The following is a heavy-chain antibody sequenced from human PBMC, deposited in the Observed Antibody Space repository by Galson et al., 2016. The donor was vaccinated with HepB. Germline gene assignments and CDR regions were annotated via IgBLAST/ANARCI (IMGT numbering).Heavy chain of an antibody. Sequence: QSGAEVKKPGESLKISCKGSGYSFTSYWVGWVRQMPGKGLEWMGIIFPDDSDTRYSPSFQGQVTISADKSISTAYLQWSSLKASDTAMYYCARLGGHCSRTSCYQSDPWGQGTLVTVSS. CDR2: IFPDDSDT. J-gene: IGHJ5*02. V-gene: IGHV5-51*01. CDR1: GYSFTSYW. D-gene: IGHD2-2*01. CDR3: ARLGGHCSRTSCYQSDP.